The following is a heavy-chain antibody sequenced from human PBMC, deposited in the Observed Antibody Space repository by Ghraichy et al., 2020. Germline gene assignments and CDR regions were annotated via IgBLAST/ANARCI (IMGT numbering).Heavy chain of an antibody. CDR2: INHSGST. D-gene: IGHD3-9*01. CDR3: ARGSRLKDYDILTGSSARDY. V-gene: IGHV4-34*01. CDR1: GGSFSGYY. J-gene: IGHJ4*02. Sequence: SQTLSLTCAVYGGSFSGYYWSWIRQPPWKGLEWIGEINHSGSTNYNPSLKSRVTISVDTSKNQFSLKLSSVTAADTAVYYCARGSRLKDYDILTGSSARDYWGQGTLVTVSS.